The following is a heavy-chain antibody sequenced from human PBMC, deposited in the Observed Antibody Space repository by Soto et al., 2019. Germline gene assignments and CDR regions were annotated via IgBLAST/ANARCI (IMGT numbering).Heavy chain of an antibody. CDR3: ARGVVPAAGAALPYFHYGVDV. J-gene: IGHJ6*02. V-gene: IGHV1-69*06. CDR1: GDTFKKFA. CDR2: IIPMFGTT. Sequence: QVQLVQSGPEVKKPGSSVKVSCKTSGDTFKKFAISWVRQAPGQGPEWMGGIIPMFGTTKYTQKFQGRVTFTADKSTGTAYMELTSMMSEDTATYFCARGVVPAAGAALPYFHYGVDVWGQGTTVTVSS. D-gene: IGHD6-6*01.